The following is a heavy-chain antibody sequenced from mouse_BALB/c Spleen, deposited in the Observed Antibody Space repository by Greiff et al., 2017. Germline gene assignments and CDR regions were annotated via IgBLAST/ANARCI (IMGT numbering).Heavy chain of an antibody. J-gene: IGHJ4*01. CDR3: ARGYYYGSSYGKVDY. V-gene: IGHV1-4*01. Sequence: VQLQQSGAELARPGASVKMSCKASGYTFTSYTMHWVKQRPGQGLEWIGYINPSSGYTNYNQKFKDKATLTADKSSSTAYMQLSSLTSEDSAVYYCARGYYYGSSYGKVDYWGQGTSVTVSS. D-gene: IGHD1-1*01. CDR1: GYTFTSYT. CDR2: INPSSGYT.